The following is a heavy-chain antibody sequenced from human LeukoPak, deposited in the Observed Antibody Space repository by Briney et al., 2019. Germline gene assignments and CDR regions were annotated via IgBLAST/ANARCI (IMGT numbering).Heavy chain of an antibody. CDR1: GGSISSGGYS. CDR2: IYHSGST. Sequence: SQTLSLTCTVSGGSISSGGYSWSWIRQPPGKGLEWIGYIYHSGSTYYNPSLKSRVTISVDRSKNQFSLKLSSVTAADTAVYYCARGGSCYADYWGQGTLVTVSS. CDR3: ARGGSCYADY. J-gene: IGHJ4*02. D-gene: IGHD2-15*01. V-gene: IGHV4-30-2*01.